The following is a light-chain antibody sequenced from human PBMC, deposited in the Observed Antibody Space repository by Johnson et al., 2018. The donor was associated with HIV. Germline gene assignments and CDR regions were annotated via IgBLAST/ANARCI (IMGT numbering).Light chain of an antibody. CDR1: SSNIGNNY. V-gene: IGLV1-51*01. J-gene: IGLJ1*01. CDR3: GTWDSSLSAYV. Sequence: QSFLTQPPSVSAAPGQKVTISCSGSSSNIGNNYVSWFQHLPGTAPKLLIYDNNKRPSGIPDRFSGSKSGTSATLGITGLQTGDEADYYCGTWDSSLSAYVFGTGTKVTVL. CDR2: DNN.